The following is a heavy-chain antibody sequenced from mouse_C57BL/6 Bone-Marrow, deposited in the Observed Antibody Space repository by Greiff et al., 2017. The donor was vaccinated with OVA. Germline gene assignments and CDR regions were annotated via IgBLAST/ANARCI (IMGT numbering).Heavy chain of an antibody. CDR1: GFNIKDYY. V-gene: IGHV14-1*01. J-gene: IGHJ4*01. Sequence: VQLQQSGAELVRPGASVKLSCTASGFNIKDYYMHWVKQRPEQGLEWIGRIDPEDGDTEYAPKFQGKATMTADTSSNTAYLQLSSLTSEDTAVYYCTDLLWLRRSPYYARDYWGQGTSVTVSS. CDR2: IDPEDGDT. D-gene: IGHD2-2*01. CDR3: TDLLWLRRSPYYARDY.